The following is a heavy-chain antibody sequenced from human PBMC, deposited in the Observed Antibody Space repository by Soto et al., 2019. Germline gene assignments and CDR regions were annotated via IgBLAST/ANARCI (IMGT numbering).Heavy chain of an antibody. D-gene: IGHD3-3*01. CDR3: ASTKKYYDFWSGYYNDYYYGMDV. V-gene: IGHV1-46*01. J-gene: IGHJ6*02. CDR1: GYTFTSYY. Sequence: QVQLVQSGAEVKKPGASVKVSCKASGYTFTSYYMHWVRQAPGQGLEWMGIINPSGGSTSYAQKFQGRVTMTRDTSTSTVYMELSSLRSEDTAVYYCASTKKYYDFWSGYYNDYYYGMDVWGQGTTVTVSS. CDR2: INPSGGST.